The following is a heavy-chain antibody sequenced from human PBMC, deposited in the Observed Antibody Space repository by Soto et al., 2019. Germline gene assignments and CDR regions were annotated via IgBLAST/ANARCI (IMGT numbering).Heavy chain of an antibody. V-gene: IGHV3-23*01. CDR2: ISGSGGST. Sequence: EVQLLESGGGLVQPGGSLRLSCAASGFTCSSYAMSWVRQAPGKGLEWVAAISGSGGSTYYADSVKGRFTISRDNSKNTLYLQMNRMSAAYTAVYYCAQDKGRIGLLERLGTYYFDSWGQGTLVTVSS. J-gene: IGHJ4*02. CDR3: AQDKGRIGLLERLGTYYFDS. CDR1: GFTCSSYA. D-gene: IGHD3-3*01.